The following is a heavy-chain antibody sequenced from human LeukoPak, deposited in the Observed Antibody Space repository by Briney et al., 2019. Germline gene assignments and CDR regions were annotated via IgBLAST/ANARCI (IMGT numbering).Heavy chain of an antibody. V-gene: IGHV4-30-2*01. CDR2: IYHSGST. Sequence: PSQTLSLTCAVSGGSISSGGYSWGWIRQPPGKGLEWIGYIYHSGSTYYNPSLKSRVTISVDRSKNQFSLKLSSVTAADTAVYYCARDSSTLDAFDIWGQGTMVTVSS. J-gene: IGHJ3*02. CDR3: ARDSSTLDAFDI. CDR1: GGSISSGGYS.